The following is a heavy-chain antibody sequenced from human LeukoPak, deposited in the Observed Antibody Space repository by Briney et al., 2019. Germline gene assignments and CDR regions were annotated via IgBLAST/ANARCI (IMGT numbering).Heavy chain of an antibody. D-gene: IGHD3-10*01. CDR2: MNPNSGNT. J-gene: IGHJ5*02. V-gene: IGHV1-8*01. CDR1: GYTFTSYD. Sequence: ASVKVSCKASGYTFTSYDINWVRQATGQGLEWMGWMNPNSGNTGYAQKFQGRVTMTRNTSISTAYMELSSLRSEDTAVYYCARTMVRGVIIALRRFDPWGQGTLVTVSS. CDR3: ARTMVRGVIIALRRFDP.